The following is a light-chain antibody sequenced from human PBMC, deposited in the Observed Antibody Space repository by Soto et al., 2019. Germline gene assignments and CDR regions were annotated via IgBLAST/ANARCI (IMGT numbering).Light chain of an antibody. J-gene: IGLJ2*01. Sequence: QSALTQPRSVSGSPGQSVTISCTGISNNYVSWYQQHPGKVPKVIVYDVTLRPSGVSDRFSGSRSGNTASLAISGLRAEDEADYYCCSYSGTYPEVVFGGRTKLTVL. CDR1: SNNY. CDR3: CSYSGTYPEVV. CDR2: DVT. V-gene: IGLV2-11*01.